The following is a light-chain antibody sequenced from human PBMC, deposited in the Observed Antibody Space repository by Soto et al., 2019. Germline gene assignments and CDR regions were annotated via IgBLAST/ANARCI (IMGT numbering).Light chain of an antibody. J-gene: IGKJ5*01. Sequence: DVLMTQSPSSVASTVVGGFTITCLSSYYISTWLALYQQKPGKAPKHLIYAASSLQSGVPSRFSGSGSGTDFTLTISSLQPEDFATYYCQHADSFPLITFGQGTRLEIK. V-gene: IGKV1-12*01. CDR3: QHADSFPLIT. CDR1: YYISTW. CDR2: AAS.